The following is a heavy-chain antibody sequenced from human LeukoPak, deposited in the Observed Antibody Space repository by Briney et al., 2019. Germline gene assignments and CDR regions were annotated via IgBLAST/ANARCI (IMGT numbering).Heavy chain of an antibody. Sequence: QPGGSLRLSCTASEFTFINYWIHWVRQAPGKGLEWVSYLSSSSSVIYHADSVKGRFTISRDNAKNSLYLQMNSLRTEDTAVYYCVRDGSSWGNFDYWGQGTLVSVSS. CDR3: VRDGSSWGNFDY. V-gene: IGHV3-48*01. CDR2: LSSSSSVI. J-gene: IGHJ4*02. D-gene: IGHD7-27*01. CDR1: EFTFINYW.